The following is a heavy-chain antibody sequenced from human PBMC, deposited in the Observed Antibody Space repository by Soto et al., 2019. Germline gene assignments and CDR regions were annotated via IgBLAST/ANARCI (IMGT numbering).Heavy chain of an antibody. CDR2: GSYSGTT. CDR1: GVSVSSGSFY. J-gene: IGHJ4*02. D-gene: IGHD4-17*01. CDR3: ARGATVTQFDY. V-gene: IGHV4-61*01. Sequence: SSETLSLTCTASGVSVSSGSFYWAWIRQPPGKGLEWIGFGSYSGTTNYKPSLKSRVTISVDTSRSQISLKVSSLTAADTAVYYCARGATVTQFDYWGRGTLVTVSS.